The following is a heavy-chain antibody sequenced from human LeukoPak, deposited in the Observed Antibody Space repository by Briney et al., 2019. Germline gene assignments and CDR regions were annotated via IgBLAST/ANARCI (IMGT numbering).Heavy chain of an antibody. D-gene: IGHD3-10*01. CDR2: IYSGGST. CDR1: GFSVSSNY. J-gene: IGHJ5*02. Sequence: GGSLRLYCAASGFSVSSNYVNWVRQAPGKGLEWVSVIYSGGSTYYADSVKGRFTISRDNSKNTLFLQMSGLRAEDTAVYYCARSGSGRYYGWFDPWGQGTQVTVSS. V-gene: IGHV3-66*01. CDR3: ARSGSGRYYGWFDP.